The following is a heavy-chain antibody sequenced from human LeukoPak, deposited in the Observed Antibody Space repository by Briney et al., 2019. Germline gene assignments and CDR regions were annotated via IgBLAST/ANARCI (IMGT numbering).Heavy chain of an antibody. CDR1: GGSISSSSYY. D-gene: IGHD2-15*01. J-gene: IGHJ5*02. Sequence: PSETLSLTCTVSGGSISSSSYYWGWIRQPAGKGLEWIGRIYTSGSTNYNPALKSRVTMSVDTSKNQFSLKLSSVTAADTAVYYCARDTPCSGGSCYLVPWFDPWGQGTLVTVSS. CDR2: IYTSGST. CDR3: ARDTPCSGGSCYLVPWFDP. V-gene: IGHV4-61*02.